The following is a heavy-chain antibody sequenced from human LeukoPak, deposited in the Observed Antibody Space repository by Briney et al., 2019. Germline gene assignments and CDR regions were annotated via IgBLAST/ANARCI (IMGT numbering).Heavy chain of an antibody. V-gene: IGHV3-23*01. D-gene: IGHD3-22*01. J-gene: IGHJ4*02. Sequence: GGSLRLSCAASGFTFSYYGMSWVRQAPGKGLEWVSVFSGSGGRTYYAESVKGRFTISRDNSNNSLYLQMNNLRAEGMAVYYCAKHSSGYYYDHFYFWGQGTLVTVSS. CDR1: GFTFSYYG. CDR3: AKHSSGYYYDHFYF. CDR2: FSGSGGRT.